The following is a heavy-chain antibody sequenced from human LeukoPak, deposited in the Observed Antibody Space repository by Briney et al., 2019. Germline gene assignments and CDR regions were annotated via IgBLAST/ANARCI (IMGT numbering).Heavy chain of an antibody. CDR3: ARDRDYDSSGYYQTNYFDY. CDR2: INPNGGGT. J-gene: IGHJ4*02. CDR1: GYTFTGYY. D-gene: IGHD3-22*01. V-gene: IGHV1-2*02. Sequence: ASVKLSCKASGYTFTGYYMHWVRQAPGQGLEWMGWINPNGGGTNYAQKFQGRVTMTRDTSNSTAYMELSRLRSDDTAVYYCARDRDYDSSGYYQTNYFDYWGQGTLVTVSS.